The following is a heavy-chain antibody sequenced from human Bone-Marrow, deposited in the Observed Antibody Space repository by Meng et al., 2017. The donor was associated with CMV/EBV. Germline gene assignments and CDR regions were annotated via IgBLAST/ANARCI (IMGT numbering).Heavy chain of an antibody. Sequence: SETLSLTCAVYGGSFSGYYWSWIRQPPGKGLEWIGEINHSGSTNYNPSLKSRVTISVDTSKNQFSLKLSRLRSDDTAVYYCARDGVRTVTPNYYYYGMDVWGQGTTVTVSS. D-gene: IGHD4-11*01. CDR1: GGSFSGYY. V-gene: IGHV4-34*01. CDR3: ARDGVRTVTPNYYYYGMDV. CDR2: INHSGST. J-gene: IGHJ6*02.